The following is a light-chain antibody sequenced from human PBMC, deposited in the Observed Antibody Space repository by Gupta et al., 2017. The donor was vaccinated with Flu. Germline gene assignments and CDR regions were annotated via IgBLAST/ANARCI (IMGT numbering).Light chain of an antibody. J-gene: IGLJ2*01. CDR3: QVWDSRTAY. CDR1: NMGSKN. V-gene: IGLV3-9*01. CDR2: RDS. Sequence: ALGQTARITGGGNNMGSKNVHWYQQKPGQAPVLRIFRDSDRPSGIPERFSGSNSGNTATLTISGAQVGDEADYYCQVWDSRTAYFGGGTKLTVL.